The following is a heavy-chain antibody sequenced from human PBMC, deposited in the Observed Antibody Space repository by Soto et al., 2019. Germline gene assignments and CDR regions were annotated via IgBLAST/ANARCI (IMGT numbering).Heavy chain of an antibody. J-gene: IGHJ4*02. Sequence: PGGSLRLSCAASGFTFSSYGMHWVRQAPGKGLEWVAVISYDGSNKYYADSVKRRFTISRDNSKNTLYLQMNSLRAEDTAVYYCAKERVLRYFDWSLDYWGQGTLVTVSS. CDR3: AKERVLRYFDWSLDY. CDR2: ISYDGSNK. V-gene: IGHV3-30*18. CDR1: GFTFSSYG. D-gene: IGHD3-9*01.